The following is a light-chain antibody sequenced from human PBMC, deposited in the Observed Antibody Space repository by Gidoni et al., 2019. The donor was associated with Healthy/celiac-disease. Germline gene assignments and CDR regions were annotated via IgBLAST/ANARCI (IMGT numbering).Light chain of an antibody. V-gene: IGKV3-15*01. CDR2: GAS. CDR3: QQYNNWPLLT. Sequence: EIVMTKSPATLSVSPGERATLSCRASQSVSSNLPWYQQKPGKAPRLLIYGASTRATGIPARFSGSGSGTEFTLTISSLQSEDFAVYYCQQYNNWPLLTFGGGTKVEIK. CDR1: QSVSSN. J-gene: IGKJ4*01.